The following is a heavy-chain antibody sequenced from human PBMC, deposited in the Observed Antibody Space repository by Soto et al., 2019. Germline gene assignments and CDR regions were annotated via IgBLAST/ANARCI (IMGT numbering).Heavy chain of an antibody. D-gene: IGHD5-18*01. V-gene: IGHV5-51*01. J-gene: IGHJ6*02. CDR2: IYPGDSDT. Sequence: PGDSLKVSCKGSGYSFTSYWIGWVRQMPGKGLEWMGIIYPGDSDTRYSPSFQGQVTISADKSISTAYLQWSSLKASDTAMYYCAGHEGEQLWQEHYYYYGMDVWGQGTTVTVSS. CDR1: GYSFTSYW. CDR3: AGHEGEQLWQEHYYYYGMDV.